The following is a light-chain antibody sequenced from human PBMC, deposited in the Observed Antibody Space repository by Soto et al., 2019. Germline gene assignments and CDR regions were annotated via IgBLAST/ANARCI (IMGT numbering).Light chain of an antibody. CDR2: DAS. CDR3: QQYNNWPLT. Sequence: EIVMTQSPATLSVSPGERATLSCMASQSVSAKLAWYQQKPGQAPRLLIDDASTRATGIPARFSGSGSGTQFTLTISSLQSEDFAVYYCQQYNNWPLTFGGGTKVEIK. V-gene: IGKV3-15*01. J-gene: IGKJ4*01. CDR1: QSVSAK.